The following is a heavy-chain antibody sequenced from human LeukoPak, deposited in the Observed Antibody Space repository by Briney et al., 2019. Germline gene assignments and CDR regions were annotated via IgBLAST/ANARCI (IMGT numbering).Heavy chain of an antibody. D-gene: IGHD3-10*01. CDR3: ARPRHPYSYGSGSYDY. V-gene: IGHV4-38-2*02. CDR1: GYSISSGYY. J-gene: IGHJ4*02. Sequence: SETLSLTCTVSGYSISSGYYWGWIRQPPGKGLEWIGSIYHSGSTYYNPSLKSRVTISVDTSKNQFSLKLSSVTAADTAVYYCARPRHPYSYGSGSYDYWGQGTLVTVSS. CDR2: IYHSGST.